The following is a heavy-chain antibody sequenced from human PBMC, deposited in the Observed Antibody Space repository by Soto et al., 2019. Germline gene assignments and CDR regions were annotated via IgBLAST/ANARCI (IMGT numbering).Heavy chain of an antibody. CDR2: ISPYTGNT. V-gene: IGHV1-18*01. D-gene: IGHD3-22*01. J-gene: IGHJ6*02. CDR3: AVDSSGYNADYNYYYGMDD. Sequence: ASVKVSFKTSGYDFIRFGISCVRQAPVQWLDWLGWISPYTGNTKYPQKVQGRVTMTTDTYTSTAYMELRSLRSDDTAVYYCAVDSSGYNADYNYYYGMDDWGHGTTVTDSS. CDR1: GYDFIRFG.